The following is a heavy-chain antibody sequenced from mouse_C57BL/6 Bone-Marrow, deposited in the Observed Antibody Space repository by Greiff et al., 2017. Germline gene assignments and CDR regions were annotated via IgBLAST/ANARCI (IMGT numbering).Heavy chain of an antibody. CDR2: IDPENGDT. D-gene: IGHD2-4*01. CDR1: GFNIKDDY. J-gene: IGHJ3*01. V-gene: IGHV14-4*01. Sequence: VQLKQSGAELVRPGASVKLSCTASGFNIKDDYMHWVKQRPEQGLEWIGWIDPENGDTEYASKFQGKATITADTSSNTAYLQLSSRTSEDTAVYYCSLYYEYAWVAYWGQGTLVTVSA. CDR3: SLYYEYAWVAY.